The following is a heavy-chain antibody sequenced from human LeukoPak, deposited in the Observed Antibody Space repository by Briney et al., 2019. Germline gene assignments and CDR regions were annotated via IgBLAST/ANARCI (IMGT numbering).Heavy chain of an antibody. CDR3: ARVSVAGLYYYYYMDV. V-gene: IGHV1-8*03. CDR2: MNPNSGNT. J-gene: IGHJ6*03. Sequence: GASVKVSCKASGYTFTSYDINWVRQATGQGLEWMGWMNPNSGNTGYAQKFQGRVTITRNTSISTAYMELSSLRSEDTAVYYCARVSVAGLYYYYYMDVWGKGTTVTVSS. D-gene: IGHD6-19*01. CDR1: GYTFTSYD.